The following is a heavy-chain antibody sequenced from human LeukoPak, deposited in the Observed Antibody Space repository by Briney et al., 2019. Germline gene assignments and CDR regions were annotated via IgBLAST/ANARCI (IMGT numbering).Heavy chain of an antibody. CDR1: GYTFTGYY. Sequence: ASVKVSCKASGYTFTGYYMHWVRQAPGQGLGWMGWINPNSGGTNYAQKFQGRVTMTRDTSISTAYMELSRLRSDDTAVYYCARVRFLEWLTYGMDVWGQGTTVTVSS. V-gene: IGHV1-2*02. CDR3: ARVRFLEWLTYGMDV. D-gene: IGHD3-3*01. J-gene: IGHJ6*02. CDR2: INPNSGGT.